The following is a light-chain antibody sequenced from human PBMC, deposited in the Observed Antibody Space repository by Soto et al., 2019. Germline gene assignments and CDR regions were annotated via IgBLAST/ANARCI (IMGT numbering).Light chain of an antibody. V-gene: IGKV3-11*01. J-gene: IGKJ5*01. CDR2: DAS. CDR3: QQRKYWPPLT. CDR1: QSVDSN. Sequence: ETMLTQSPATLSLSPGERATLSCRASQSVDSNLAWYQQKPGQAPRLLIYDASNRAPGIPARFSGSGSGTDFTLTISCLEPEDFAVYYCQQRKYWPPLTFGQGTRLETK.